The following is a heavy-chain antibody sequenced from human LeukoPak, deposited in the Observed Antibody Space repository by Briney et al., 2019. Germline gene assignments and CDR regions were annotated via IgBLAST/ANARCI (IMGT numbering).Heavy chain of an antibody. CDR2: IQYDGSNQ. D-gene: IGHD6-19*01. Sequence: GGSLRLSCAASGFSFSDYGMHWVRQAPGKGLEWVAFIQYDGSNQFYADSVKGRFTISRDNGKNTLYLQMNSLGAEDTAVYYCARILDSAWGELGYWGQGTLVTVSS. CDR1: GFSFSDYG. J-gene: IGHJ4*02. V-gene: IGHV3-30*19. CDR3: ARILDSAWGELGY.